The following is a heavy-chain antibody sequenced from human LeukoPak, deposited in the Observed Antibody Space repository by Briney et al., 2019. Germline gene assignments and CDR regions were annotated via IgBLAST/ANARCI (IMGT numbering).Heavy chain of an antibody. CDR3: ASSIAAAQGNGNVFDY. CDR2: IYPGDSDT. Sequence: GESLKISCKGSGYSFTSYWIGWVRQVPGKGLEWMGIIYPGDSDTRYSPSFQGQVTISADKSISTAYLQWSSLKASDTAMYYCASSIAAAQGNGNVFDYWGQGTLVSVSS. V-gene: IGHV5-51*01. J-gene: IGHJ4*02. CDR1: GYSFTSYW. D-gene: IGHD6-13*01.